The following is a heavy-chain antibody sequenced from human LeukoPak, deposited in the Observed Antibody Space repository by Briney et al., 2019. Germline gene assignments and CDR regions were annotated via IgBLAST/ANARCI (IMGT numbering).Heavy chain of an antibody. V-gene: IGHV3-53*01. J-gene: IGHJ5*02. CDR1: GGTVSSNY. CDR3: ARVVDSSSWYNWFDP. D-gene: IGHD6-13*01. Sequence: GGSLRLSCAASGGTVSSNYMSWVRQAPGKGLEWVSVIYSGGSTYYADSVKGRFTISRDNSKNTLYLQMNSLRAEDTAVYYCARVVDSSSWYNWFDPWGQGTLVTVSS. CDR2: IYSGGST.